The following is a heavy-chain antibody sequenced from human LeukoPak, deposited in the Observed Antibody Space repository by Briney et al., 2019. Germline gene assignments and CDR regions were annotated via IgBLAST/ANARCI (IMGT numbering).Heavy chain of an antibody. J-gene: IGHJ4*02. D-gene: IGHD6-19*01. CDR2: IQYDGTNK. V-gene: IGHV3-30*02. CDR3: AKDSVVGRPDIAMSGIDY. Sequence: GGSLRLSCAASGFTFSSYGMHWVRQAPGKGLEWVAFIQYDGTNKYYADSVKGRFTISRDNPKNSLYLQMNSLRAEDTAVYYCAKDSVVGRPDIAMSGIDYWGQRTLVTVSS. CDR1: GFTFSSYG.